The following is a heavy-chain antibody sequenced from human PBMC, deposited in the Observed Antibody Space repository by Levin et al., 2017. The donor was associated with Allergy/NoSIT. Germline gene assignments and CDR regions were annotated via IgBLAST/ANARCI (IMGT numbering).Heavy chain of an antibody. V-gene: IGHV3-23*01. Sequence: QTGGSLRLSCAASGFTFSSYAMSWVRQAPGKGLEWVSEISGSGGSTYYTDSLKGRFTISRDNSKNTLYLQMSGLRAEDTAVYYCAKETYIYDSSGYYRGGFDYWGQGTLVTVSS. CDR2: ISGSGGST. J-gene: IGHJ4*02. D-gene: IGHD3-22*01. CDR3: AKETYIYDSSGYYRGGFDY. CDR1: GFTFSSYA.